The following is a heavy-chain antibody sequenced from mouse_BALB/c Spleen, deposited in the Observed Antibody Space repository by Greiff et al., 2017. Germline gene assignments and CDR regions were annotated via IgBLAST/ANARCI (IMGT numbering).Heavy chain of an antibody. CDR3: TRSNYGYEDY. D-gene: IGHD1-2*01. J-gene: IGHJ4*01. CDR2: IYPGDGDT. Sequence: QVQLQQSGAELARPGASVKLSCKASGYTFTSYWMQWVKQRPGQGLEWIGAIYPGDGDTRYTQKFKGKATLTADKSSSTAYMQLSSLASEDSAVYYCTRSNYGYEDYWGQGTSVTVSS. CDR1: GYTFTSYW. V-gene: IGHV1-87*01.